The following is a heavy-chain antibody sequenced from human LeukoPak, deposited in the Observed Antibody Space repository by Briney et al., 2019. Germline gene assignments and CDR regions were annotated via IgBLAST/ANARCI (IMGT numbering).Heavy chain of an antibody. CDR2: ISSSSSYI. Sequence: GGSLRLSCAASGFTFSGYWMHWVRQAPGKGLEWVSSISSSSSYIYYADSVKGRFTISRDNAKNSLYLQMNSLRAEDTAVYYCARDGHYDILTGYFQDWGQGTLVTVSS. D-gene: IGHD3-9*01. J-gene: IGHJ1*01. CDR1: GFTFSGYW. CDR3: ARDGHYDILTGYFQD. V-gene: IGHV3-21*04.